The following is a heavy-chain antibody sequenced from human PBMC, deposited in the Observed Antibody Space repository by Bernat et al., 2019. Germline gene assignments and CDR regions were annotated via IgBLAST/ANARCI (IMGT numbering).Heavy chain of an antibody. CDR2: INAGNGNT. J-gene: IGHJ4*01. D-gene: IGHD6-6*01. CDR3: ARAMREYSSSAHFDY. V-gene: IGHV1-3*01. Sequence: QVQLVQSGAEVKKPGASVKVSCKASGYTFTSYAMHWVRQAPGQRLEWMGWINAGNGNTKYSQKFQGRVTITRDTSASTAYMELSSLRSEDTAVYYCARAMREYSSSAHFDYWGQEPWSPSPQ. CDR1: GYTFTSYA.